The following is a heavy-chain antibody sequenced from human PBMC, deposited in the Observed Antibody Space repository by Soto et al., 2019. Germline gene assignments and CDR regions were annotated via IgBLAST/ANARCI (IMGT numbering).Heavy chain of an antibody. CDR1: GGSFSGYY. Sequence: ASETLSLTCAVYGGSFSGYYWSWIRQPPGKGLEWIGEINHSGSTNYNPSLKSRVTISVDTSKNQFSLKLSSVTAADTAVYYCARALGYCSSTSCYTYPNYYYYYGMDVWGQGTTVTV. V-gene: IGHV4-34*01. D-gene: IGHD2-2*02. CDR2: INHSGST. CDR3: ARALGYCSSTSCYTYPNYYYYYGMDV. J-gene: IGHJ6*02.